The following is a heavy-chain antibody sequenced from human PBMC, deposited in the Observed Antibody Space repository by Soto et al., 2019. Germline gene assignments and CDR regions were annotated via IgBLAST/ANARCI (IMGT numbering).Heavy chain of an antibody. V-gene: IGHV3-7*04. CDR2: IKQDGSDK. D-gene: IGHD6-19*01. CDR1: GFNFGKDW. J-gene: IGHJ5*02. Sequence: GGSHRVSSTASGFNFGKDWRSWVRQAQRKGLEWLANIKQDGSDKSYVDSVKGRFTISRDNAKNSLYLQMNSLRAEDTAVYYCARADSSGWYWVEWFDPWGQGTLVTVSS. CDR3: ARADSSGWYWVEWFDP.